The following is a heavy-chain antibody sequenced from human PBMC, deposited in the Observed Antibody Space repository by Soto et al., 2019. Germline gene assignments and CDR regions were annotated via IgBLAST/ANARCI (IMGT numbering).Heavy chain of an antibody. V-gene: IGHV3-33*06. CDR2: IWYDGSLQ. CDR3: ANLWGDGYNLGQDYNGMDV. J-gene: IGHJ6*02. Sequence: QVQMVESGGGVVQPGRSLRLSCAASGFSFENYGMHWVRQATGRGLEWVAIIWYDGSLQYYAAAVKGRFTISRDNSKNTLYLVMNSLRAEDTAVYYCANLWGDGYNLGQDYNGMDVWGQGTTVIVSS. D-gene: IGHD5-12*01. CDR1: GFSFENYG.